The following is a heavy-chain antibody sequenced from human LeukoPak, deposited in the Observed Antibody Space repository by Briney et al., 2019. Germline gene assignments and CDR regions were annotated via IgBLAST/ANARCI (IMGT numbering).Heavy chain of an antibody. Sequence: GGSLRLSCAASGFTVSSNYMSWVRQAPGKGLEWVSVIHSGGSTYYADPVKGRFTISRDNSKNTLYLQMNSLRAEDTAVYYCARVGYSSGWAYYFDYWGQGTLVTVSS. J-gene: IGHJ4*02. CDR3: ARVGYSSGWAYYFDY. CDR2: IHSGGST. CDR1: GFTVSSNY. V-gene: IGHV3-53*01. D-gene: IGHD6-19*01.